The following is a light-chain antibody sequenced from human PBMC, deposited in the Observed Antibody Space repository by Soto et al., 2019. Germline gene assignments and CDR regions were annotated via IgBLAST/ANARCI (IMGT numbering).Light chain of an antibody. CDR3: AAWDDRLNAPV. CDR1: NSNIGSNA. J-gene: IGLJ2*01. V-gene: IGLV1-44*01. CDR2: GND. Sequence: QSVLTQPPSASGTPGQRVTISCSGSNSNIGSNAVNWYQQLPGTAPKLLIHGNDQRPSGVPDRLSGSKSGTSASLAISGLQSEDEVDYYCAAWDDRLNAPVFGGGTKLTVL.